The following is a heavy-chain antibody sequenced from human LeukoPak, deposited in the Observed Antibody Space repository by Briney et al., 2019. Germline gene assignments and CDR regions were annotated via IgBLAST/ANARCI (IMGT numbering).Heavy chain of an antibody. CDR2: INPNSGGT. V-gene: IGHV1-2*02. CDR1: GYTFTVYY. J-gene: IGHJ4*02. Sequence: ASVTVSFTASGYTFTVYYMHWVRQAPGQGHEWMGWINPNSGGTNYAQKFQGRVTMTRDTSISTAYMELSRLRSDDTAVYFCARAVTRVVPAAISDYWGQGTLVTVSS. CDR3: ARAVTRVVPAAISDY. D-gene: IGHD2-2*01.